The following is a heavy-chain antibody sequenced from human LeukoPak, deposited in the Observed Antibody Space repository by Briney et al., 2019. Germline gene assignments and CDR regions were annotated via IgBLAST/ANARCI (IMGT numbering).Heavy chain of an antibody. CDR1: GGSISSYY. CDR3: ARHADGYNVDY. CDR2: IYYSGST. J-gene: IGHJ4*02. D-gene: IGHD5-24*01. Sequence: SETLSLTCTVTGGSISSYYWSWVRQPPGKGLEWIGYIYYSGSTNYNPSLKSRVTISVDTSKNQFSLKLSSVTAADTAVYYCARHADGYNVDYWGQGTLVTLSS. V-gene: IGHV4-59*08.